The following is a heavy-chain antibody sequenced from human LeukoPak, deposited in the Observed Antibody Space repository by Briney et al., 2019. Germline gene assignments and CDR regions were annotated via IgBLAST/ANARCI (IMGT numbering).Heavy chain of an antibody. CDR3: ARGSYFDY. CDR1: GFTFSSYA. V-gene: IGHV3-30-3*01. Sequence: GGSLRLSCAASGFTFSSYAMHWVRQAPGKGLGWVAVMSYDGSNKYYADSVKGRFTISRDNSKNTLYLQMNSLRAEDTAVYYCARGSYFDYWGQGTLVTVSS. J-gene: IGHJ4*02. CDR2: MSYDGSNK.